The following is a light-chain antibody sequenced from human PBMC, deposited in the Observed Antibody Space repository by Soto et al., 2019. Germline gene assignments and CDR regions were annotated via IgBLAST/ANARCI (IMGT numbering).Light chain of an antibody. V-gene: IGLV1-40*01. J-gene: IGLJ2*01. CDR1: SSNIGAGYD. Sequence: QPVLTQPPSVSGAPGQRVTISCTGSSSNIGAGYDVHWYQQLPGTAPKLLIYGNSNRPSGVPDRFSGSKSGTSASLAITGLQAEDEADYYCQSYDSSLSVVFGGGTKDTVL. CDR3: QSYDSSLSVV. CDR2: GNS.